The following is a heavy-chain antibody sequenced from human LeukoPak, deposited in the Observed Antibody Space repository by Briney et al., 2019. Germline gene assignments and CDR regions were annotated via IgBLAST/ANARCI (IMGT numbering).Heavy chain of an antibody. CDR1: GGTFSSYA. J-gene: IGHJ4*02. CDR2: IIPIFGTA. D-gene: IGHD3-22*01. CDR3: ARDPNYYGSSGYYPREDY. Sequence: ASVKVSCKASGGTFSSYAISWVRQAPGQGLEWMGGIIPIFGTANYAQKFQGRVTITADESTSTAYMELSSLRSEDTAVYYCARDPNYYGSSGYYPREDYWGQGTLVTVSS. V-gene: IGHV1-69*13.